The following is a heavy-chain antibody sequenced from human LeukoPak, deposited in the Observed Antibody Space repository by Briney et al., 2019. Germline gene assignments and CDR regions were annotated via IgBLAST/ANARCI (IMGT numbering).Heavy chain of an antibody. Sequence: SVKVSCKASVGTFSSYAISWVRQAPGQGLEWMGGIIPIFGTANYAQKFQGRVTITADESTSTAYMELSSLRSEDTAVYYCANRVVPAATGNWFDPWGQGTLVTVSS. V-gene: IGHV1-69*13. J-gene: IGHJ5*02. CDR1: VGTFSSYA. CDR2: IIPIFGTA. D-gene: IGHD2-2*01. CDR3: ANRVVPAATGNWFDP.